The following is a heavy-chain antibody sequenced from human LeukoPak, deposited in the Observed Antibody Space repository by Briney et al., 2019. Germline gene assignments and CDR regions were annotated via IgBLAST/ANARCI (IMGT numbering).Heavy chain of an antibody. CDR1: GYTFTGYY. Sequence: ASVKVSCKASGYTFTGYYMHWVRQAHGQGLEWMGWINPNSGGTNYAQKFQGRVTMTRDTSISTAYMELSRLRSDDTAVYYCARSEVYGSANDYWGQGTLVTVTS. CDR2: INPNSGGT. D-gene: IGHD3-10*01. V-gene: IGHV1-2*02. CDR3: ARSEVYGSANDY. J-gene: IGHJ4*02.